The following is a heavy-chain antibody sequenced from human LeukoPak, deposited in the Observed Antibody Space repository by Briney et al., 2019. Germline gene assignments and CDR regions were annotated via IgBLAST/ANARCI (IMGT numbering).Heavy chain of an antibody. CDR1: GFTFSSYS. D-gene: IGHD6-13*01. V-gene: IGHV3-21*01. CDR2: ISSSSYI. CDR3: AREMAAAGTRWFDP. J-gene: IGHJ5*02. Sequence: GGSLRLSCAASGFTFSSYSMNWVRQAPGKGLEWVSSISSSSYIYYADSVKGRFTISRDNAKNSLYLQMNSLRAEDTAVYYCAREMAAAGTRWFDPWGQGTLVTVSS.